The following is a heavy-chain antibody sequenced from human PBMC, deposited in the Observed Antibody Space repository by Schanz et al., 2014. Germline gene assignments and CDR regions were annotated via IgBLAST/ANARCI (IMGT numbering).Heavy chain of an antibody. CDR1: GFSFSIFA. CDR3: ARGGSNREFYTVMDV. D-gene: IGHD3-10*01. Sequence: EVQLLESGGGLVQPGGSLRLSCAASGFSFSIFAMTWVRQAPGQGLEWVSTISGSGGDTYPADSVKGRFTISRDSLHMNDVIGGDTAVYYCARGGSNREFYTVMDVWGRGTTVTVS. J-gene: IGHJ6*02. V-gene: IGHV3-23*01. CDR2: ISGSGGDT.